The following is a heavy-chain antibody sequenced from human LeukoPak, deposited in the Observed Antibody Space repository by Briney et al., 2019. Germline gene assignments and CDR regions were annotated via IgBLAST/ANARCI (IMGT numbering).Heavy chain of an antibody. CDR2: INPAGDNT. CDR3: ARGQYYYDSSGYLNAFDI. D-gene: IGHD3-22*01. V-gene: IGHV1-46*01. J-gene: IGHJ3*02. CDR1: GYTFTNYY. Sequence: ASVKVSCKASGYTFTNYYIHWVRQAPGRGLEWMGLINPAGDNTNYAQNFQGRVTMTRDTSASTVYMELSRLRSDDTAVYYCARGQYYYDSSGYLNAFDIWGQGTMVTVSS.